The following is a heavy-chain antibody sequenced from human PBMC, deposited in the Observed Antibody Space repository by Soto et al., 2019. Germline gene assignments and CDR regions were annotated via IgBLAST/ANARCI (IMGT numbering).Heavy chain of an antibody. Sequence: GPSVKVSCKASGYIFTSYGISWVRQAPGQGLEWMGSISADNGDTKSAQKFQGRVTMTTDTSTNTGHMELRGLRYDDTAVYYCARVGDIVVVGPWFDPWGQGTLVTVSS. J-gene: IGHJ5*02. CDR3: ARVGDIVVVGPWFDP. V-gene: IGHV1-18*01. CDR2: ISADNGDT. CDR1: GYIFTSYG. D-gene: IGHD2-21*01.